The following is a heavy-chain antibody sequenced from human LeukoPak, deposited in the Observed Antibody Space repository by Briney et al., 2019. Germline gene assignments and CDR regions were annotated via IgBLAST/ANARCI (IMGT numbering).Heavy chain of an antibody. CDR1: GFTFSNAR. CDR3: TTYVGATAY. J-gene: IGHJ4*02. CDR2: IKTKTDDGAT. D-gene: IGHD1-26*01. V-gene: IGHV3-15*01. Sequence: GGSLRVSCAASGFTFSNARMNWVRQAPGKGLEWVGRIKTKTDDGATDYSAPVKGRFTISRDDSKTTLYLQMNGLKTEDTAIYYCTTYVGATAYWGQGTLVTVSS.